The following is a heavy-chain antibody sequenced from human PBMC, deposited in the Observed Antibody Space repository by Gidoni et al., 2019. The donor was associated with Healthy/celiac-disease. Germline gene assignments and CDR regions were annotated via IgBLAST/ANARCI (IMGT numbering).Heavy chain of an antibody. CDR1: GGSFSGYY. CDR2: INHSGST. Sequence: QVQLQQWGAGLLKPSETLSLTCAVYGGSFSGYYWSWIRQPPGKGLEWIGEINHSGSTNYNPSLKSRVTISVDTSKNQFSLKLSSVTAADTAVYYCARVDDSSGSSATFDYWGQGTLVTVSS. D-gene: IGHD3-22*01. J-gene: IGHJ4*02. V-gene: IGHV4-34*01. CDR3: ARVDDSSGSSATFDY.